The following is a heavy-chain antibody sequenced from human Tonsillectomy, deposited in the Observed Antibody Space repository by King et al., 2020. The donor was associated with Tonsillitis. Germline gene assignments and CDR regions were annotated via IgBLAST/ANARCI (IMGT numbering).Heavy chain of an antibody. CDR3: ARVYERLVTMNWFDT. D-gene: IGHD5-12*01. CDR1: GFTFSSYA. CDR2: ISYDGSNK. J-gene: IGHJ5*02. V-gene: IGHV3-30-3*01. Sequence: VQLVESGGGVVQPGRSLRLSCAASGFTFSSYAMHWVRQAPGKGLEWVAVISYDGSNKYYADSVKGRFTISRDNSKNTLYLQMNSLRAEATAVYYCARVYERLVTMNWFDTWGQGTLVTVSS.